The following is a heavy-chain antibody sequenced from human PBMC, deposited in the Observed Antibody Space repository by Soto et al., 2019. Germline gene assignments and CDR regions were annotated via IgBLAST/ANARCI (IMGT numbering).Heavy chain of an antibody. CDR3: AKDGNSGSYYLFDY. Sequence: GGSLRLSCAASGFTFDDYTMHWVRQAPGKGLEWVSLISWDGGSTYYADSVKGRFTISRDNSKNSLYLQMNSLRTEDTALYCCAKDGNSGSYYLFDYWGQGTLVTVSS. V-gene: IGHV3-43*01. D-gene: IGHD1-26*01. CDR1: GFTFDDYT. J-gene: IGHJ4*02. CDR2: ISWDGGST.